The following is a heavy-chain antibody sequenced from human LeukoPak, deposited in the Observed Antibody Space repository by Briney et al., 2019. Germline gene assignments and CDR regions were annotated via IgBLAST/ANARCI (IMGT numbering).Heavy chain of an antibody. CDR1: RFPPRKYA. CDR3: AKEPEPFLEWHFDN. J-gene: IGHJ4*02. V-gene: IGHV3-23*01. Sequence: GGSLRLSCVGSRFPPRKYAMSWVRQAPGKGLEWVSGISGSGGSKYYADSVRGRFTISRDNSKDTPFLQMSSLRADDTAKYYCAKEPEPFLEWHFDNWGQGTLVIVSS. D-gene: IGHD3-3*02. CDR2: ISGSGGSK.